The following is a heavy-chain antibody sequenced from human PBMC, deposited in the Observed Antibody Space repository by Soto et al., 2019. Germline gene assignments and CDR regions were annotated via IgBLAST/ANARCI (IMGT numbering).Heavy chain of an antibody. CDR3: AKGYCSSAKCYTYSYMDV. D-gene: IGHD2-2*01. CDR2: ISWNRGTI. J-gene: IGHJ6*03. V-gene: IGHV3-9*01. Sequence: EVVLVESGGGLVQPGRSLRLSCAASGFNFDEYAMHWVRQGPGNGLEWVSGISWNRGTIVYADSVKGRFTISRDNAKNFLYLEMNSLGAEDTALYYCAKGYCSSAKCYTYSYMDVWGKGTTVTVSS. CDR1: GFNFDEYA.